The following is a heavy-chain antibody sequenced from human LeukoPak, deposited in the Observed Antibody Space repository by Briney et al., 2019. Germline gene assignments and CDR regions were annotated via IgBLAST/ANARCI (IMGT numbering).Heavy chain of an antibody. Sequence: SETLSLTCAVYGGSFSGYYWSWIRQPPGKGLEWIGEINHSGSTNYNPSLKSRVTISVDTSKNQFSLKLSSVTAADTAVYYCARGRYRVYGMDVWGKGTTVTVSS. CDR1: GGSFSGYY. CDR3: ARGRYRVYGMDV. J-gene: IGHJ6*04. D-gene: IGHD5-18*01. CDR2: INHSGST. V-gene: IGHV4-34*01.